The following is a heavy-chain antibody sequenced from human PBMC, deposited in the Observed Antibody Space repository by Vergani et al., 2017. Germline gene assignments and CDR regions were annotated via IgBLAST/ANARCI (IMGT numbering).Heavy chain of an antibody. CDR3: AKALDIVVVPAAMEMDV. J-gene: IGHJ6*02. D-gene: IGHD2-2*03. CDR2: ISWDGGST. Sequence: EVQLVESGGGLVKPGGSLRLSCAASGFTFSSYSMNWVRQAPGKGLEWVSLISWDGGSTYYADSVKGRFTISRDNSKNSLYLQMNSLRTEDTALYYCAKALDIVVVPAAMEMDVWGQGTTVTVSS. V-gene: IGHV3-43*01. CDR1: GFTFSSYS.